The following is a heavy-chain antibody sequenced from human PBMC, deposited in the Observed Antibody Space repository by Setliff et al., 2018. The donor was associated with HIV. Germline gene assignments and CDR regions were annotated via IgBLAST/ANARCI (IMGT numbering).Heavy chain of an antibody. D-gene: IGHD6-19*01. Sequence: ASVKVSCKASGYSFTSYYVHWVRQAPGQGLEWMGIINPCGGTTSYAQKFQGRVTMTRDTSTSTVYMEMSSLTSEDTAIYYCARSDSGWPHYQYHHTDVWGKGTTVTVSS. V-gene: IGHV1-46*01. J-gene: IGHJ6*04. CDR1: GYSFTSYY. CDR3: ARSDSGWPHYQYHHTDV. CDR2: INPCGGTT.